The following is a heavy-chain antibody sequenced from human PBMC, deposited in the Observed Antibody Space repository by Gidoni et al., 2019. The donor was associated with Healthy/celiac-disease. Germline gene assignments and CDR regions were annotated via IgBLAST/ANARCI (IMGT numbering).Heavy chain of an antibody. J-gene: IGHJ6*02. CDR3: ASLPWELGLYGMDV. CDR2: IYYSGST. CDR1: GGSISSSSYY. Sequence: QLQLQESGPGLVKPSETLSLTCTVSGGSISSSSYYWGWIRQPPGKGLEWIGSIYYSGSTYYNPSLKSRVTISVDTSKNQFSLKLSSVTAADTAVYYCASLPWELGLYGMDVWGQGTTVTVSS. D-gene: IGHD1-26*01. V-gene: IGHV4-39*01.